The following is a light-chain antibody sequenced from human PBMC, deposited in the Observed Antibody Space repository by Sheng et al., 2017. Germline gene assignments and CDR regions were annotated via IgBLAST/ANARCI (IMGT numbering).Light chain of an antibody. CDR1: QGISSA. Sequence: AIQLTQSPSSLSASVGDRVTITCRATQGISSALAWYQQKPGNSPKLLIFDASSLQSGVPSRFSGRGSGTDFTLTISSLQPEDFATYYCQQFSRYPRTFGQGTRVEIK. J-gene: IGKJ1*01. V-gene: IGKV1-13*02. CDR3: QQFSRYPRT. CDR2: DAS.